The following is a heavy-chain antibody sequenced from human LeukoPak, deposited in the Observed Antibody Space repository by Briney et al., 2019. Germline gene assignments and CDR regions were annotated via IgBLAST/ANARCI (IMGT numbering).Heavy chain of an antibody. CDR3: ARVRVSNRFYYYYMDV. Sequence: ASETLSLTCAVYGGSFSGYYWTWIRQPPGKGLEWIGSIYYSGSTYYNPSLKSRVTISVDTSKNQFSLKLSSVTAADTAVYYCARVRVSNRFYYYYMDVWGKGTTVTVSS. V-gene: IGHV4-34*01. CDR2: IYYSGST. CDR1: GGSFSGYY. J-gene: IGHJ6*03. D-gene: IGHD4-11*01.